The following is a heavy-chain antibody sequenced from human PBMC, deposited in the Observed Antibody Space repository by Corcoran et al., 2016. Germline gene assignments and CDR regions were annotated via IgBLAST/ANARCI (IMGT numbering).Heavy chain of an antibody. CDR3: ARSTTIFGVVTYGMDV. Sequence: EVQLVQSGAEVKKPGESLKISCKGSGYSFTSYWIGWVRQMPGKGLEWMGIIYPGDSNTRYSPSFQGQVTISADKSISTAYLQWSSLKASDTAMDYCARSTTIFGVVTYGMDVWGQGTTVTVSS. J-gene: IGHJ6*02. CDR2: IYPGDSNT. CDR1: GYSFTSYW. V-gene: IGHV5-51*01. D-gene: IGHD3-3*01.